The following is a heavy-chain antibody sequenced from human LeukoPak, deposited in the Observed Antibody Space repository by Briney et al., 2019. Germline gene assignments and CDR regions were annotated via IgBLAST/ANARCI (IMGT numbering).Heavy chain of an antibody. V-gene: IGHV4-4*07. D-gene: IGHD4-11*01. CDR1: GGSISSYY. CDR2: IYTSGST. Sequence: MSSETLSLTCTVSGGSISSYYWSWIRQPAGKGLEWIGRIYTSGSTNYNPSLKSRVTISVDKSKNQFSLKLSSVTAADTAVYYCARDHQQSNWFDPWGQGTLVTVFS. CDR3: ARDHQQSNWFDP. J-gene: IGHJ5*02.